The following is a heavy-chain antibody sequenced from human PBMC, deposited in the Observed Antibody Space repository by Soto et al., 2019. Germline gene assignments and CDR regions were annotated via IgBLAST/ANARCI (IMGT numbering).Heavy chain of an antibody. CDR2: ISWNSGSI. D-gene: IGHD5-12*01. J-gene: IGHJ6*03. V-gene: IGHV3-9*01. Sequence: EVQLVESGGGLVQPGRSLRLSCAASGFTFDDYAMHWVRQAPGKGLEWVSGISWNSGSIGYADSVKGRFTISRDNAKNSLYLQMNSLRAEDTALYYCAKDTRLRFTYYYFYMDVWGKGPTVTVSS. CDR1: GFTFDDYA. CDR3: AKDTRLRFTYYYFYMDV.